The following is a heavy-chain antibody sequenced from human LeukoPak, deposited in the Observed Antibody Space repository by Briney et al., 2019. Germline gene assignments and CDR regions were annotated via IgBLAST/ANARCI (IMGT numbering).Heavy chain of an antibody. J-gene: IGHJ3*02. Sequence: SETLSLTCTVSGGALSSYHWSWIRQSPGRGLEWLGHISYRGNTDYNPALKSRVTISVDMFYNQFSLKLSSVTAADTAVYYCAGTYYFDSSGHYFGGNGFDIWGQGTMVAVSS. V-gene: IGHV4-59*12. CDR3: AGTYYFDSSGHYFGGNGFDI. D-gene: IGHD3-22*01. CDR1: GGALSSYH. CDR2: ISYRGNT.